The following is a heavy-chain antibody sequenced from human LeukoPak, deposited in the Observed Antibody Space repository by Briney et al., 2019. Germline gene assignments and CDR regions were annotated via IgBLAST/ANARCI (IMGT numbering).Heavy chain of an antibody. CDR2: LLYDGNTK. CDR1: GFSLSNYG. CDR3: ARDHRPEIQYYYMDV. D-gene: IGHD1-14*01. J-gene: IGHJ6*03. Sequence: GGSLRLSCAASGFSLSNYGMHWVRQAPGKGLEWVAALLYDGNTKHYADSVKGRFTISRDISKNTFYLQMNSLTAEDTAVYYCARDHRPEIQYYYMDVWGKGTTVAVSS. V-gene: IGHV3-33*01.